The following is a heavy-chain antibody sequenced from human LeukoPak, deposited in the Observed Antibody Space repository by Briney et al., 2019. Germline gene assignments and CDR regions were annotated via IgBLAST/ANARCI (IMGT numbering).Heavy chain of an antibody. V-gene: IGHV3-23*01. Sequence: PGGSLRLSCAASGFTFKNYAMTWVRQAPGKGLEWVSGISGSGDNTYYADSDSVKGRFTISRDNPKNTLYLQMNSLGAEDTAIYYCTKCMTASGTCFFAYWGQGTLVTVSS. CDR2: ISGSGDNT. J-gene: IGHJ4*02. CDR3: TKCMTASGTCFFAY. D-gene: IGHD2-21*02. CDR1: GFTFKNYA.